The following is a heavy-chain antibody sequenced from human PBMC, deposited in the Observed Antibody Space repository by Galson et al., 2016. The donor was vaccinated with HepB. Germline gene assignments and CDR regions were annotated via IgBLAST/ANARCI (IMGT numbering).Heavy chain of an antibody. CDR3: AHGSGWLFDY. J-gene: IGHJ4*02. CDR2: XXWXXDN. V-gene: IGHV2-5*01. D-gene: IGHD6-19*01. CDR1: XFSLXTTXXX. Sequence: PALVKPTQTLTLTCTXSXFSLXTTXXXVGXXXQPXXKAXEXLAXXXWXXDNHYSPSXRSRLTPTKDXSKNHVVLTMTXMDPVDTATYYCAHGSGWLFDYWGQGTXVXVSS.